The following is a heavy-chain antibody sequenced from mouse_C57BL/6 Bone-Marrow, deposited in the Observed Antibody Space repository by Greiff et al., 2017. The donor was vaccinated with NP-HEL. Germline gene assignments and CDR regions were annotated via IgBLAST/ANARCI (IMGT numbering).Heavy chain of an antibody. CDR3: ARDITTVVAAYYAMDY. J-gene: IGHJ4*01. D-gene: IGHD1-1*01. V-gene: IGHV1-81*01. CDR1: GYTFTSYG. CDR2: IYPRSGNT. Sequence: QVQLKESGAELARPGASVKLSCKASGYTFTSYGISWVKQRTGQGLEWIGEIYPRSGNTYYNEKFKGKATLTADKSSSTAYMELRSLTSEDSAVYFCARDITTVVAAYYAMDYWGQGTSVTVSS.